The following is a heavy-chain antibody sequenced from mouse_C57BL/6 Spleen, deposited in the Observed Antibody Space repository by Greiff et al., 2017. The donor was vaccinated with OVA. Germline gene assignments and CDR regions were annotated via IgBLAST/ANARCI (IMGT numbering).Heavy chain of an antibody. CDR1: GYTFTSYW. Sequence: QVQLQQPGAELVKPGASVKLSCKASGYTFTSYWMHWVKQRPGQGLEWIGMIHPHSGSTNYNEKFKSKATLTVDKSSSTAYMQLSSLTSEDSAVYYCARSLLITTVVATGCDDWGQGTTLTVSS. D-gene: IGHD1-1*01. CDR2: IHPHSGST. V-gene: IGHV1-64*01. CDR3: ARSLLITTVVATGCDD. J-gene: IGHJ2*01.